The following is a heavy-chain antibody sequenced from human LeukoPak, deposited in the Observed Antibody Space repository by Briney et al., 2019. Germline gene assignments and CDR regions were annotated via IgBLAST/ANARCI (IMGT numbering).Heavy chain of an antibody. CDR3: ARQRGVPAYYYYYMDV. Sequence: PSETLSLTCTVSGGSISSYYWSWVRQPAGKGLEWIGRIYTSGSTNYNPSLKSRVTMSVDTSKNTFSLKLSSVTAADTAVYYCARQRGVPAYYYYYMDVWDKGPTVTVSS. CDR1: GGSISSYY. V-gene: IGHV4-4*07. CDR2: IYTSGST. J-gene: IGHJ6*03.